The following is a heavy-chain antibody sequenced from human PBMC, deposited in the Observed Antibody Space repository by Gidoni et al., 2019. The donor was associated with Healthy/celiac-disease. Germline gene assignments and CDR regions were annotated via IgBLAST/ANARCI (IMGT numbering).Heavy chain of an antibody. J-gene: IGHJ4*02. Sequence: EVQLVESVGGLVTPGGSLRLSCAASGFTFSRYSMNWVRQAPRKGLEWVSSISSISSYIYYADSVKGRFTISRDNAKNSLYLQMNSLRAEDTAVYYCARDDSSGFDYWGQGTLVTVSS. CDR2: ISSISSYI. CDR1: GFTFSRYS. CDR3: ARDDSSGFDY. V-gene: IGHV3-21*01. D-gene: IGHD3-22*01.